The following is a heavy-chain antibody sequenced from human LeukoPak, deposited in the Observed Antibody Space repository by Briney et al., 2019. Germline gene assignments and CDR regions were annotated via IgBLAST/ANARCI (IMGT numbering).Heavy chain of an antibody. V-gene: IGHV4-61*02. CDR3: ARAHSSGWYVWFDP. Sequence: PSETLSLTCTVSGGSISSGSYYWSWIRQPAGKGLEWIGRIYTSGSTNYNPSLKSRVTISVDTSKNQFSLKLSSVTAADTAVYYCARAHSSGWYVWFDPWGQGTLVTVSS. J-gene: IGHJ5*02. D-gene: IGHD6-19*01. CDR2: IYTSGST. CDR1: GGSISSGSYY.